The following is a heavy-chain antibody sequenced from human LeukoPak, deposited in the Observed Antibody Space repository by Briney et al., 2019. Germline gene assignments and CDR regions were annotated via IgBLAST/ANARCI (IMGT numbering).Heavy chain of an antibody. D-gene: IGHD3-22*01. J-gene: IGHJ4*02. Sequence: GGSLRLSCAASGFTFSSYAMSWVRQAPGKGLEWVSAISGSGGSTYYADSVKGRFTISRDNSKNTLHLQMNSLRAEDTAVYYCAKDPWYYYDSSANFDYWGQGTLVTVSS. V-gene: IGHV3-23*01. CDR3: AKDPWYYYDSSANFDY. CDR1: GFTFSSYA. CDR2: ISGSGGST.